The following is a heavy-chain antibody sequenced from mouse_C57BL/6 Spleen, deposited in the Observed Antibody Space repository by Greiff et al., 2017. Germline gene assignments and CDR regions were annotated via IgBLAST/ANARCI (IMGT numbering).Heavy chain of an antibody. CDR2: IYPRSGNT. CDR3: ASPGGDDLLWVAY. V-gene: IGHV1-81*01. Sequence: VKLMESGAELARPGASVKLSCKASGYTFTSYGISWVKQRTGQGLEWIGEIYPRSGNTYYNEKFKGKATLTADKSSSTAYMELRSLTSEDSAVYFCASPGGDDLLWVAYWGQGTLVTVSA. J-gene: IGHJ3*01. CDR1: GYTFTSYG. D-gene: IGHD2-1*01.